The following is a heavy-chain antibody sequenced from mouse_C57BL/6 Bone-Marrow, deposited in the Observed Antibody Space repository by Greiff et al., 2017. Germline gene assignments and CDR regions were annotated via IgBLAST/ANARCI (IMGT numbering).Heavy chain of an antibody. V-gene: IGHV1-72*01. CDR2: IDPNSGGT. D-gene: IGHD1-1*01. J-gene: IGHJ4*01. CDR3: ARSITTVVATGEYAMDY. Sequence: VQLQQPGAELVKPGASVKLSCKASGYTFTSYWMHWVKQRPGRGLEWIGRIDPNSGGTKYNEKFKSKATLTVDKPSSTAYMQLSSLTSEDSAVYYCARSITTVVATGEYAMDYWGQGTSVTVSS. CDR1: GYTFTSYW.